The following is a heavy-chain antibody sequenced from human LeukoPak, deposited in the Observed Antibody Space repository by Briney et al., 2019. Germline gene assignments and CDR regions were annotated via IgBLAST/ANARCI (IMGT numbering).Heavy chain of an antibody. CDR2: TRNEANIYTT. CDR1: GFMFSSNW. J-gene: IGHJ3*02. CDR3: ASPVGATTVRAFDI. V-gene: IGHV3-72*01. Sequence: PGGSLRLSCAASGFMFSSNWMSWVRLAPGKGLEWVGRTRNEANIYTTKYAASVKGRFTISRDDSKNSLYLQMNSLKTEDTAVYYCASPVGATTVRAFDIWGQGTMVTVSS. D-gene: IGHD1-26*01.